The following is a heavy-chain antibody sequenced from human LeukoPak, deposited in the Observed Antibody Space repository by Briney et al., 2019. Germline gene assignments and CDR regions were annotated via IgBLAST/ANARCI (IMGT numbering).Heavy chain of an antibody. V-gene: IGHV3-66*01. CDR1: GFTFYA. CDR3: ARVMIVADAFDI. D-gene: IGHD3-22*01. CDR2: IYSGGST. Sequence: GGSLRLSCAASGFTFYAMSWVRQAPGKGLEWVSVIYSGGSTYYADSVKGRFTISRDNSKNTLYLQMNSLRAEDTAVYYCARVMIVADAFDIWGQGTMVTVSS. J-gene: IGHJ3*02.